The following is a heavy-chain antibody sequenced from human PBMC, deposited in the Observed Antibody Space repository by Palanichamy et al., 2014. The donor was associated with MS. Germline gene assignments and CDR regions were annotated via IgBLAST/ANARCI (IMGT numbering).Heavy chain of an antibody. CDR3: ARDNPPKMTDTAFDY. J-gene: IGHJ4*02. V-gene: IGHV1-18*01. CDR1: GYTFTSYG. Sequence: QVQLVQSGAEVKKPGASVKVSCKASGYTFTSYGISWVRQAPGQGLEWMGWISAYNGNTNYAQKLQGRVTMTTDTSTSTAYMELMSLRSDDTDVYYCARDNPPKMTDTAFDYWGQGTLVTVSS. CDR2: ISAYNGNT. D-gene: IGHD5-18*01.